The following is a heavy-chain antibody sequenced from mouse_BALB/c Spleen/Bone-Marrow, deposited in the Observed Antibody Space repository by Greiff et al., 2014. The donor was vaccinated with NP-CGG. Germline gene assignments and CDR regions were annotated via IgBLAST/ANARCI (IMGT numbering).Heavy chain of an antibody. Sequence: QVQLQQPGVEQVKPGASVKLSCKASGNTFTSYDINWVRQRPEQGLGWIGWIFPGDSTTKYNEKFKGKAKLSTDKSSSTVHMQLSRLTSEDSAVYFCVRSRLRDWYFDVWGAGTTVTISS. V-gene: IGHV1S56*01. CDR2: IFPGDSTT. J-gene: IGHJ1*01. D-gene: IGHD1-2*01. CDR1: GNTFTSYD. CDR3: VRSRLRDWYFDV.